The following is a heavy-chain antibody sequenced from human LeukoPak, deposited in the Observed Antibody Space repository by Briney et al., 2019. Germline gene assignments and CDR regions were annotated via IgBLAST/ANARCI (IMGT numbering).Heavy chain of an antibody. CDR1: GFIFRDFW. D-gene: IGHD5-12*01. CDR3: ARFGYSGWNLEY. CDR2: INQGGSVK. V-gene: IGHV3-7*01. J-gene: IGHJ4*02. Sequence: GGSLRLSCTASGFIFRDFWMTWVRQAPGKGLEWVANINQGGSVKYYVDSVKGRFTISRDDAKSSLYVQMNSLRDEDTAVYYCARFGYSGWNLEYWGQGTLVTVSS.